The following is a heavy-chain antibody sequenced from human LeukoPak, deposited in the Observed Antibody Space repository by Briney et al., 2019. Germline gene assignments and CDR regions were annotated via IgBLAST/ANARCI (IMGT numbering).Heavy chain of an antibody. D-gene: IGHD3/OR15-3a*01. CDR1: GYTFTNSY. CDR2: INPDGGNT. V-gene: IGHV1-46*01. CDR3: AKIRDGKNVVYDF. Sequence: GASVKVSCKASGYTFTNSYIHWVRQAPGQVLEWMGLINPDGGNTNYAQNFQGRVTLTRDTSTSTVYMELSSLRSEDTAIYYCAKIRDGKNVVYDFGGKGKVVTAPS. J-gene: IGHJ3*01.